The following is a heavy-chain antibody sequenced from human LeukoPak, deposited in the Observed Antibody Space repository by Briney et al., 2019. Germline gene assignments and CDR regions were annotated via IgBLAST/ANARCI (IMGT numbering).Heavy chain of an antibody. V-gene: IGHV3-53*01. D-gene: IGHD3-10*01. CDR2: IYSDFRT. J-gene: IGHJ5*02. CDR1: GFHVITYY. CDR3: ARDNSHALLWFGECNWFDP. Sequence: GGSLRLSCAASGFHVITYYMNWFRQAPGKGLEWASVIYSDFRTYYADSVKGRFIISKDTSKNTLYLQMNNLRADDTAVYYCARDNSHALLWFGECNWFDPWGQGTLVTVSS.